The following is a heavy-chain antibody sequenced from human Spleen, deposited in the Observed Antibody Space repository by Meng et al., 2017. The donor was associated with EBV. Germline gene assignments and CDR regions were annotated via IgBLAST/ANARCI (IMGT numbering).Heavy chain of an antibody. CDR3: AREDNSALDP. D-gene: IGHD2/OR15-2a*01. V-gene: IGHV4-39*07. CDR1: VGSIGGSNYY. J-gene: IGHJ5*02. CDR2: INYGGST. Sequence: SGTGLCEASETLSLICTVSVGSIGGSNYYWGWIRQPRGKGLDWIGSINYGGSTYYNPSLKSRVTISVDTSKNQFSLKLSSVTAADTAVYSCAREDNSALDPWGQGTLVTVSS.